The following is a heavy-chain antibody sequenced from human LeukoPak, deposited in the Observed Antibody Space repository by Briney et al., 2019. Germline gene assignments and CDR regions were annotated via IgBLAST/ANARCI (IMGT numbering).Heavy chain of an antibody. J-gene: IGHJ4*02. CDR1: GYTFTGYY. Sequence: ASVKVSCKASGYTFTGYYMHWVRQAPGQGLEWMGWINPNSGGTNYAQKFQGRVTMTRDTSISTAYMELSRLRSDDTAVYYCASGIVVVPAAPMTPFDYWGQGTLVTVSS. D-gene: IGHD2-2*01. V-gene: IGHV1-2*02. CDR3: ASGIVVVPAAPMTPFDY. CDR2: INPNSGGT.